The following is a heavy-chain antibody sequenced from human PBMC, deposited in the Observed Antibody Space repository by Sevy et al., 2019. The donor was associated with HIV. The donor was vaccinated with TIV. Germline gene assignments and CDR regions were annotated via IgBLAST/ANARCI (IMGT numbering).Heavy chain of an antibody. CDR3: ARDHGDYGRGYYYYYGMDV. CDR1: GFTFSSYS. V-gene: IGHV3-48*02. J-gene: IGHJ6*02. Sequence: GGSLRLSCAASGFTFSSYSMNWVRQAPGKGLEWVSYISSSSTIYYADSVKGRFTISRDNAKNSLYLQMNSLRDEDTAVYYCARDHGDYGRGYYYYYGMDVWGQGTTVTVSS. CDR2: ISSSSTI. D-gene: IGHD4-17*01.